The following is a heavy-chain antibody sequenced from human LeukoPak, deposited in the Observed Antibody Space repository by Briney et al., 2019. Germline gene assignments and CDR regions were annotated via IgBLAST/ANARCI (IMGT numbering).Heavy chain of an antibody. CDR3: ARRVVVTAIPDYFDY. CDR2: IYYSGST. J-gene: IGHJ4*02. V-gene: IGHV4-61*05. CDR1: GGSISSSSYY. Sequence: SETLSLTCTVSGGSISSSSYYWGWIRQPPGKGLEWIGYIYYSGSTYYNPSLKSRVTISVDTSKNQFSLKLSSVTAADTAVYYCARRVVVTAIPDYFDYWGQGTLVTVSS. D-gene: IGHD2-21*02.